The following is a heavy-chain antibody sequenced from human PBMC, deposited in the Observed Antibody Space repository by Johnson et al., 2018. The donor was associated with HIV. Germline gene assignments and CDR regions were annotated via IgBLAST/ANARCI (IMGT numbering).Heavy chain of an antibody. V-gene: IGHV3-30*03. Sequence: QVQLVESGGGVVQPGRSLRLSCAASGFTFSSYGMHWVRQAPGKGLEWVAVISYDGSNKYYADSVTGRFTISRDNSKNTVYLQMNSLGAWDTAVYYCARVIQSGGGDADAFDIWGQGTLVSVSS. J-gene: IGHJ3*02. D-gene: IGHD3-16*01. CDR1: GFTFSSYG. CDR2: ISYDGSNK. CDR3: ARVIQSGGGDADAFDI.